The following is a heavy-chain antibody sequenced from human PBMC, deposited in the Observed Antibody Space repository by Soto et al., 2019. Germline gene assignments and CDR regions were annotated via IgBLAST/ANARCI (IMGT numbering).Heavy chain of an antibody. CDR2: IWYDGSIK. CDR1: GFTFSTYV. D-gene: IGHD3-10*01. V-gene: IGHV3-33*01. CDR3: ARGPRWFGESPPVNYYFDY. Sequence: QVQVVESGGGVVQPEKSLRLSCAASGFTFSTYVMHWVRQAPGGGLEWVAVIWYDGSIKYYADTVNGRFTISRDNSKNTVYLKMNSLRAEDTAVYYCARGPRWFGESPPVNYYFDYWGQGTLVTVSS. J-gene: IGHJ4*02.